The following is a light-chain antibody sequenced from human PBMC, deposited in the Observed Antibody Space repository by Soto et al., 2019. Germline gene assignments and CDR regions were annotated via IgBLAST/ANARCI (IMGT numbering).Light chain of an antibody. CDR3: QQYNYWPYT. CDR1: QSVSSN. CDR2: AAS. Sequence: EIVMTQSPATLSVAPGERATLSCRASQSVSSNLAWYQQKPGQAPRLLIYAASTRATGIPARFSGSGSGTEFTLTISSLQSEDFAVYYCQQYNYWPYTFGQGTKLEIK. J-gene: IGKJ2*01. V-gene: IGKV3-15*01.